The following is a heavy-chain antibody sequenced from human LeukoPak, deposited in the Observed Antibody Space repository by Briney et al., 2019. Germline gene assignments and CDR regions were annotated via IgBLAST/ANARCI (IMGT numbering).Heavy chain of an antibody. Sequence: GGSLRLSCAASGFTVSSNYMSWVRQAPGKGLEWVSVIYSGGSTYYADSVKGRFTISRDNSKNTLYLQMNSLRAEDTAVYYCARVRSYGTFDYWGQGTPVTVSS. CDR1: GFTVSSNY. J-gene: IGHJ4*02. CDR2: IYSGGST. CDR3: ARVRSYGTFDY. D-gene: IGHD5-18*01. V-gene: IGHV3-53*01.